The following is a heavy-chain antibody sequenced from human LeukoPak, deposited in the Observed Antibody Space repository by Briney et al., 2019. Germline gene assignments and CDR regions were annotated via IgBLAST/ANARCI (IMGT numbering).Heavy chain of an antibody. Sequence: SETLSLTCTVSGGSISSSSYYWGWIRQPPGKGLEWIGEIYHSGSTNYNPSLKSRVTISVDKSKNQFSLQLNSVTPEDTAVYYCAREKDRYSSGWPDAFDIWGQGTMVTVSS. J-gene: IGHJ3*02. V-gene: IGHV4-39*07. CDR3: AREKDRYSSGWPDAFDI. D-gene: IGHD6-19*01. CDR2: IYHSGST. CDR1: GGSISSSSYY.